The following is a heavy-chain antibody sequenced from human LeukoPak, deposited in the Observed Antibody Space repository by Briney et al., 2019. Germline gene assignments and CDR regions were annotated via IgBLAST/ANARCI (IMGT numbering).Heavy chain of an antibody. CDR1: GFSLSSYG. D-gene: IGHD3-10*01. V-gene: IGHV3-30*02. Sequence: GGSLRLSCAASGFSLSSYGMHWVRQAPGKGLEWVAFIRYDGSNKYYGDSVKGRFTISRDNSKNTLYLQMSSLRAEDTAVYYCAKKGTFGYYYMDVWGKGTTVTVSS. CDR3: AKKGTFGYYYMDV. J-gene: IGHJ6*03. CDR2: IRYDGSNK.